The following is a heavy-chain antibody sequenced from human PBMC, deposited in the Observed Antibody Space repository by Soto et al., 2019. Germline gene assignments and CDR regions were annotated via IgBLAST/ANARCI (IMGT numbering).Heavy chain of an antibody. V-gene: IGHV4-59*01. CDR2: IYYSGST. Sequence: SETLSLTCTVSGGSISSYYWSWIRQPPGKGLEWIGYIYYSGSTNYNPSLKSRVTISVDTSTNQFSLKLSSVTAADTAVYYCARSGTTGTKWMCMDYWGQGTLVTVSS. D-gene: IGHD1-1*01. CDR1: GGSISSYY. CDR3: ARSGTTGTKWMCMDY. J-gene: IGHJ4*02.